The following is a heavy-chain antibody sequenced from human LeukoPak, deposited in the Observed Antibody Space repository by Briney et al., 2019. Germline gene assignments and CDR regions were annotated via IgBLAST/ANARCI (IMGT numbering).Heavy chain of an antibody. CDR3: ARQSDPYYHYGLDF. CDR1: GGSIKNYY. J-gene: IGHJ6*02. CDR2: VYYTGTT. Sequence: SETLSLTCALSGGSIKNYYWSWIRKPLGKGLEWIGYVYYTGTTSYNPSLKSRVTISVETSKNQFSLTLNSVTAAVTAVYHCARQSDPYYHYGLDFWGQASTVIVSS. V-gene: IGHV4-59*01.